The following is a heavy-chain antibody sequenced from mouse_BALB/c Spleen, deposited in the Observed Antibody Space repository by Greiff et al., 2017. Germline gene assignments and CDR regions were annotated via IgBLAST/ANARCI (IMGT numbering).Heavy chain of an antibody. CDR2: IYPGDGDT. CDR1: GYAFSSYW. CDR3: ARGWPWFAY. Sequence: VQRVESGAELVRPGSSVKISCKASGYAFSSYWMNWVKQRPGQGLEWIGQIYPGDGDTNYNGKFKGKATLTADKSSSTAYMQLSSLTSEDSAVYFCARGWPWFAYWGQGTLVTVSA. J-gene: IGHJ3*01. D-gene: IGHD1-1*02. V-gene: IGHV1-80*01.